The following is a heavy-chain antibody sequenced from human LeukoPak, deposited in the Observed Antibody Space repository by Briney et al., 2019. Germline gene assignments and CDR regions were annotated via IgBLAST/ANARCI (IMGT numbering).Heavy chain of an antibody. Sequence: PSETLSLTCAVYGGSFSGYYWSWIRQPPGKGLEWIGEINHSGSTNYNPSLKSRVTISVDTSKNQFSLKLSSVTAADTAVYYCARAKQWNYYFDYWGQGTLVTVSS. CDR3: ARAKQWNYYFDY. J-gene: IGHJ4*02. CDR1: GGSFSGYY. D-gene: IGHD6-19*01. V-gene: IGHV4-34*01. CDR2: INHSGST.